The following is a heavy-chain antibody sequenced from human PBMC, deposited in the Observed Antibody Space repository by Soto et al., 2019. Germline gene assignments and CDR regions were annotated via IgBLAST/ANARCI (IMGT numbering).Heavy chain of an antibody. J-gene: IGHJ4*02. CDR3: RTQWLD. Sequence: KSDGSLRLSCAASGFTFSYAWMRWVRQAPGKVLEWVGLIKKKTDSGTTDYAAPVKGRFTISRDDSKNTVYLQMSSLKTEDTAVYYCRTQWLDWGQGTLVTVSS. CDR2: IKKKTDSGTT. V-gene: IGHV3-15*01. CDR1: GFTFSYAW. D-gene: IGHD6-19*01.